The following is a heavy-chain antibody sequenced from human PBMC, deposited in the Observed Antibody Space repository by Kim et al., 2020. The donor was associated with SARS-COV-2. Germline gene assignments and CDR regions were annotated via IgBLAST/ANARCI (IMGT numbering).Heavy chain of an antibody. Sequence: SETLSLTCTVSGGSISSYYWSWIRQPAGKGLEWIGRIYTSGSTNYNPSLKSRVTMSVDTSKNQFSLKLSSVTAADTAVYYCARVGWSSTSCQSMDVWGQGTTVAVSS. D-gene: IGHD2-2*01. V-gene: IGHV4-4*07. CDR3: ARVGWSSTSCQSMDV. CDR2: IYTSGST. CDR1: GGSISSYY. J-gene: IGHJ6*02.